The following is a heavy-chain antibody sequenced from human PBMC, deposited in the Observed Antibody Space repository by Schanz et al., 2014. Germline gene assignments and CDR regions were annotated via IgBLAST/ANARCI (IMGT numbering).Heavy chain of an antibody. Sequence: QVQLQESGPALVKPSETLSLTCTVSGGSISSEYWSWIRQPAGKGLEWIGRIYNSGKTNYNPSLESRVSMSVDTSQKQLSLKLRSVSAADTAVYYCARVVLGGDAFDIWGQGTMVTVSS. CDR2: IYNSGKT. CDR3: ARVVLGGDAFDI. J-gene: IGHJ3*02. CDR1: GGSISSEY. D-gene: IGHD3-10*01. V-gene: IGHV4-4*07.